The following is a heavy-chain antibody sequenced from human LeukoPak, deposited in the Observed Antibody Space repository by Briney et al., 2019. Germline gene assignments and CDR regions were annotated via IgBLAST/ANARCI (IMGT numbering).Heavy chain of an antibody. CDR2: INHNGNVN. D-gene: IGHD5-12*01. V-gene: IGHV3-7*03. CDR3: VRDIGGFYRGYGDY. CDR1: GFTFSSYW. J-gene: IGHJ4*02. Sequence: GGSLRLSCAASGFTFSSYWMNWARQAPGKGLEWVASINHNGNVNYYVDSVKGRFTISRDNAKNSLYLQMSNLRAEDTAVYYCVRDIGGFYRGYGDYWGQGTLVTVSS.